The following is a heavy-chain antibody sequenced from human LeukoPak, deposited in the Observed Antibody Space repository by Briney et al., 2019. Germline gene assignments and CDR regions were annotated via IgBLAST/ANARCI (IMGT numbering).Heavy chain of an antibody. J-gene: IGHJ4*02. Sequence: PGGSLRLSCAASGFTFSSYSMNWVRQAPGKGLEWVSYIGSSGSTMYYADSVKGRFTISRDNAKNSLCLQMNSLRDEDTAVYYCTSTIGAGGTSLDYWGQGTLVTVSS. CDR1: GFTFSSYS. CDR3: TSTIGAGGTSLDY. D-gene: IGHD6-13*01. V-gene: IGHV3-48*02. CDR2: IGSSGSTM.